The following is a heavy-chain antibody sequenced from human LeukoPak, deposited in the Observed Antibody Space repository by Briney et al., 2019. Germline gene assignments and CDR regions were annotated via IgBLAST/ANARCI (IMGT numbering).Heavy chain of an antibody. J-gene: IGHJ5*02. D-gene: IGHD5-12*01. CDR3: AKDQGYSGYDKNWFDP. Sequence: GGSLRLSCAASGFTFSSYAMSWVRQAPGKGLEWFSAISGSGGSTYYADSVKGRFTISRDNSKHTLYLQMNSLRAEDMAVYYCAKDQGYSGYDKNWFDPWGQGTLVTVSS. CDR1: GFTFSSYA. CDR2: ISGSGGST. V-gene: IGHV3-23*01.